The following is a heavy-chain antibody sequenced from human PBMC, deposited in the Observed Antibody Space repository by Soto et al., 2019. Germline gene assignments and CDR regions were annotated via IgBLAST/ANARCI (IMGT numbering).Heavy chain of an antibody. V-gene: IGHV3-23*01. J-gene: IGHJ4*02. CDR3: ARDRFLVPAAIDSLLPPY. Sequence: PGGSLRLSCAASGFTFSSYAMSWVRQAPGKGLEWVSAISGSGGSTYYADSVKGRFTISRDNSKNTLYLQMNSLRAEDTAVYYCARDRFLVPAAIDSLLPPYWGQGTLVTVSS. CDR1: GFTFSSYA. D-gene: IGHD2-2*01. CDR2: ISGSGGST.